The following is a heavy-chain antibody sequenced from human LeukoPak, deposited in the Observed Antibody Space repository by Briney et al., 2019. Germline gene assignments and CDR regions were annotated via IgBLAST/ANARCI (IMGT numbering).Heavy chain of an antibody. D-gene: IGHD3-9*01. CDR2: IYSGGST. Sequence: GGSLRLSCAASGFTVSSNYMSWVRQAPGKGLEWVSVIYSGGSTYYADSVKGRFTISRDNSKNTLYLQMNSLRAEDTAVYYCARDGALKTGYAIDVWGQGTTVTVSS. CDR1: GFTVSSNY. CDR3: ARDGALKTGYAIDV. V-gene: IGHV3-66*01. J-gene: IGHJ6*02.